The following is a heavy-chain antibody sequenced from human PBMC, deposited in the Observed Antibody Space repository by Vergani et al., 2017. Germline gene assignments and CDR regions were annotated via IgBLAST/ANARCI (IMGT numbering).Heavy chain of an antibody. CDR2: VDPEDGET. CDR1: GYTFTDYY. D-gene: IGHD3-10*01. Sequence: EVQLVQSGAEVKKPGATVKISCKVSGYTFTDYYMHWVQQAPGKGLEWMGLVDPEDGETIYAEKFQGRVTITADTSTDTAYMELSSLRSEDTAVYYCATAXWRVRGVNLGSIDYWGQGTLVTVSS. V-gene: IGHV1-69-2*01. J-gene: IGHJ4*02. CDR3: ATAXWRVRGVNLGSIDY.